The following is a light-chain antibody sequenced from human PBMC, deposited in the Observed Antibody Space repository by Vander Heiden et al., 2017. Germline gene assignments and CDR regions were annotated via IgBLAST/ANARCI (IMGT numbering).Light chain of an antibody. CDR3: QQSYSTPRT. V-gene: IGKV1-39*01. CDR1: QSISSY. J-gene: IGKJ1*01. CDR2: AAS. Sequence: IQMTSSPSSLSASVGDRVTITCRASQSISSYLNWYQQKPGKAPKLLIYAASSWQSGVPSRFSGSGSGTDFTLTISSLQPEDFATYYCQQSYSTPRTFGQGTKVEIK.